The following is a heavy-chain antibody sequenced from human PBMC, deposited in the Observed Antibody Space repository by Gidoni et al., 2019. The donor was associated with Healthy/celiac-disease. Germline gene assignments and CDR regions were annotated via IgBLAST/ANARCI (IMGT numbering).Heavy chain of an antibody. CDR3: ARGLGPYYFDY. CDR1: GGSIRSYY. D-gene: IGHD3-16*01. CDR2: IYDSGST. V-gene: IGHV4-59*01. Sequence: QVQLQESGPGLVKPSETLSLTCTVSGGSIRSYYWSWIRQPPGKGLEWIGYIYDSGSTNYNPSLKSRVTISVDTSKNQFSLKLSSVTAADTAVYYCARGLGPYYFDYWGQGTLVTVSS. J-gene: IGHJ4*02.